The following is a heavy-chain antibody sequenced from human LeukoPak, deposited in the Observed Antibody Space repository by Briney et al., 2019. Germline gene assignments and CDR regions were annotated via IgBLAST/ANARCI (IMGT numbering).Heavy chain of an antibody. CDR2: ITSSSTYM. J-gene: IGHJ4*02. D-gene: IGHD5-12*01. CDR1: GFIFSNYS. CDR3: ARIFVTYSGYDLGFFDS. V-gene: IGHV3-21*01. Sequence: GGTLRLSCAASGFIFSNYSMTWVRQAPGKGLEWVSSITSSSTYMYYADPVKGRFTITRDNAQDSLFLQMDSLRVEDTAVYYCARIFVTYSGYDLGFFDSWGQGTLVTVSS.